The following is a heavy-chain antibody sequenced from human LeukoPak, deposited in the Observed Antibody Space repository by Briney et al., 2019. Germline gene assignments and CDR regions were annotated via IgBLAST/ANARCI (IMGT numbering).Heavy chain of an antibody. CDR2: ISGSGDTT. D-gene: IGHD1-26*01. V-gene: IGHV3-23*01. CDR1: GFTFSNYA. CDR3: AKVVGQQPSYYLDY. J-gene: IGHJ4*02. Sequence: GGTLRLSCAVSGFTFSNYAMSWVRQAPGKGLEWVSGISGSGDTTRYADSVKGRLTISRDNSRNTLSLQMNGLRAEDTAVYYCAKVVGQQPSYYLDYWGQGTLVTVSS.